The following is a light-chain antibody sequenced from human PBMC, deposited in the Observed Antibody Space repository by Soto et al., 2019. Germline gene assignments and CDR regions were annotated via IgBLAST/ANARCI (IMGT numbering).Light chain of an antibody. CDR1: GSDVGGYNY. J-gene: IGLJ2*01. Sequence: QSALTQPAPVSGSPGQSITISCTGTGSDVGGYNYVSWYQQHPGKAPKLMIYEVSNRPSGGSNRFSGAKSGNTASLTISGLQAEDEADYYCTSYTSSSTVVFGGGTKLTVL. CDR2: EVS. CDR3: TSYTSSSTVV. V-gene: IGLV2-14*01.